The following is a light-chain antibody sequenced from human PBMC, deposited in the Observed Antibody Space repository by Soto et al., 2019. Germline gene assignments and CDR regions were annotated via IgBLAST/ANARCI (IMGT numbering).Light chain of an antibody. CDR1: SSDVGGYNY. CDR3: CSYAGSYV. CDR2: DVG. Sequence: QSVLTQPRAVSGTPGQPVTISCTGTSSDVGGYNYVSWYQQHPGKAPKLMIYDVGKRPSGVPDRFSGSKSGNTASLTISGLQAEDEADYYCCSYAGSYVFGTGTKVTVL. J-gene: IGLJ1*01. V-gene: IGLV2-11*01.